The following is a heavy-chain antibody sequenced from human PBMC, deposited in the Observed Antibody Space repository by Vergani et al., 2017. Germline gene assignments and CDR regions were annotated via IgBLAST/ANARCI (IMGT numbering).Heavy chain of an antibody. J-gene: IGHJ5*02. CDR3: ATKKCSRTSCFFGWLDP. D-gene: IGHD2-2*01. Sequence: HLVQSGAEVKKPGSSVRVSCKASGDTFSSYALSWVRQAPGPGLEWMGGIIPMYGMSNYAQRFQGRVTITADESTTTVYMEINTLRSDDTAVYYCATKKCSRTSCFFGWLDPWGQGTPVTVSS. CDR2: IIPMYGMS. V-gene: IGHV1-69*01. CDR1: GDTFSSYA.